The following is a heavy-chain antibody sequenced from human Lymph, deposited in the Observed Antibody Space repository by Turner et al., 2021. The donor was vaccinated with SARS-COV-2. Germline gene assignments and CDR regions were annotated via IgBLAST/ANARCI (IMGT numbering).Heavy chain of an antibody. D-gene: IGHD3-10*01. CDR3: ARDFREGAFDI. V-gene: IGHV3-66*01. CDR2: IYSGGST. CDR1: GITVSSNY. Sequence: EVQLVESGGGLVQPGGSLRLSCAASGITVSSNYMSWVRQAPGKGLEWVSVIYSGGSTFYADSVKGRFTISRDKSKNTLYLQMNSLRAEDTAVYYCARDFREGAFDIWGQGTMVTISS. J-gene: IGHJ3*02.